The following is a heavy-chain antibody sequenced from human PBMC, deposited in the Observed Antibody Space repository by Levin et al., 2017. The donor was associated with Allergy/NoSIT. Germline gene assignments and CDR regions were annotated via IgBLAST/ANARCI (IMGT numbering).Heavy chain of an antibody. CDR2: ISGSGDST. D-gene: IGHD1-26*01. Sequence: LGESLKISCAVSGFTFTTYAMSWVRQAPGKGLEWVAAISGSGDSTYYADSVKGRFTISRDNSKSTLYLQLNSLRAEDTAVYYCAKSSGATAYWGQGTLVTVSS. CDR3: AKSSGATAY. V-gene: IGHV3-23*01. CDR1: GFTFTTYA. J-gene: IGHJ4*02.